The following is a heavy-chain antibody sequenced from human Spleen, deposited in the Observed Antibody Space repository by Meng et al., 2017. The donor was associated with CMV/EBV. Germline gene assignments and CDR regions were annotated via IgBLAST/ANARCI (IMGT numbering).Heavy chain of an antibody. D-gene: IGHD6-19*01. CDR2: LYQNGST. CDR3: ATPRAGFASGWSFDY. V-gene: IGHV4-39*07. J-gene: IGHJ4*02. Sequence: SETLSLTCTVSGGSISSSSYYWGWIRQPPGKGLEWIGSLYQNGSTFYNPSLKSRVTISVDTSKNHFSLKLSSVTAADTAVYYCATPRAGFASGWSFDYWGQGALVTVSS. CDR1: GGSISSSSYY.